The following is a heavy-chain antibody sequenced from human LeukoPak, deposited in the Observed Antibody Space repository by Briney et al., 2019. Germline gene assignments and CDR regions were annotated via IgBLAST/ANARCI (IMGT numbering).Heavy chain of an antibody. CDR3: AKDHDNTDYYYYFDS. J-gene: IGHJ4*02. V-gene: IGHV3-23*01. Sequence: GGSLRISCAASGFNFDAYAMSWVRQAPGKGLEWVSGISKSGRTTFYTDSVKGRFTISRDNSKNTLHLQMNRLRAEDTALYYCAKDHDNTDYYYYFDSWGQGSLVTVSS. D-gene: IGHD2-21*01. CDR1: GFNFDAYA. CDR2: ISKSGRTT.